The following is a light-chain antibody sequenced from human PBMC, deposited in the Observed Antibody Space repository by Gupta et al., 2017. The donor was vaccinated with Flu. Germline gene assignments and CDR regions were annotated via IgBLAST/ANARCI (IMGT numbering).Light chain of an antibody. J-gene: IGLJ2*01. CDR3: HSMDTTGSYCV. Sequence: HELTQPPSVSVSPGQPARITCSGEALSTQYTYWYQQKSGLAPVSLMYNDNERPSGIPERFSGSSSGSTVTLTISGVQAEDEGDYYCHSMDTTGSYCVFGGGTKLAVL. CDR2: NDN. V-gene: IGLV3-25*03. CDR1: ALSTQY.